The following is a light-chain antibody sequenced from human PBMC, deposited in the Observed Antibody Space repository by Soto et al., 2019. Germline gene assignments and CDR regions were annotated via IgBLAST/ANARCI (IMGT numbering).Light chain of an antibody. CDR2: DAS. V-gene: IGKV1-13*02. J-gene: IGKJ4*01. CDR1: QDINSA. Sequence: GDRVTITCRASQDINSALAWYQQKTGKAPRLLIFDASSLQRGVPSRFSGGGSGTDFTLTIYSLQPEDFASYFCQHFDSYPLTFGGGTKVDI. CDR3: QHFDSYPLT.